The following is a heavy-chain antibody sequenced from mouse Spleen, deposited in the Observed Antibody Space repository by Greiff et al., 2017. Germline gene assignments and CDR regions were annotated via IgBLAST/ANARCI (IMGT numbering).Heavy chain of an antibody. D-gene: IGHD2-4*01. J-gene: IGHJ4*01. CDR2: ISYSGST. V-gene: IGHV3-2*02. CDR3: ARGVYYDYDEDYYAMDY. CDR1: GYSITSDYA. Sequence: VQLQQSGPGLVKPSQSLSLTCTVTGYSITSDYAWNWIRQFPGNKLEWMGYISYSGSTSYNPSLKSRISITRDTSKNQFFLQLNSVTTEDTATYYCARGVYYDYDEDYYAMDYWGQGTSVTVSS.